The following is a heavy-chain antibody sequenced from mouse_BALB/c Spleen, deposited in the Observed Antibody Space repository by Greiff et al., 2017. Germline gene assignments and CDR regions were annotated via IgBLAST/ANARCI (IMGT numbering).Heavy chain of an antibody. CDR3: ARGYYYGSSYPFDY. Sequence: EVQVVESGGGLVQPGGSRKLSCAASGFTFSSFGMHWVRQAPEKGLEWVAYISSGSSTIYYADTVKGRFTISRDNPKNTLFLQMTSLRSEDTAMYYCARGYYYGSSYPFDYWGQGTTLTVSS. J-gene: IGHJ2*01. D-gene: IGHD1-1*01. V-gene: IGHV5-17*02. CDR1: GFTFSSFG. CDR2: ISSGSSTI.